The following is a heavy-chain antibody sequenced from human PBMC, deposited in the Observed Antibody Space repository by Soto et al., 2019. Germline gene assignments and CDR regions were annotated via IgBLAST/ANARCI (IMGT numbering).Heavy chain of an antibody. J-gene: IGHJ4*02. CDR1: GYRFINYW. D-gene: IGHD1-1*01. Sequence: EVQLVQSGAEVKKPRESLRLSCQGSGYRFINYWISWVRQMPGKGLEWVGRIDPSDSYTVYSPSFQGHVTISIDTAINTAFLEWRSLQASDTAMYYCVRHGNGTPFYFDLWGRGTLVPVSS. CDR2: IDPSDSYT. CDR3: VRHGNGTPFYFDL. V-gene: IGHV5-10-1*03.